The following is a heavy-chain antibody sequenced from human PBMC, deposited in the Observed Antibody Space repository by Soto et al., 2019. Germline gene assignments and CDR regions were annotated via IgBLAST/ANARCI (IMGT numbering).Heavy chain of an antibody. V-gene: IGHV5-51*01. Sequence: GESLKISCKGSGSSFTNYCVGWVRQVPGKGLEWMGIIYPGDSDTRDSPSFQGQVTISADKSISTAYLQWSSLKASATAMYYCGRHFPGFAPPASSYGRDLGGGGTRVTVP. CDR3: GRHFPGFAPPASSYGRDL. CDR1: GSSFTNYC. CDR2: IYPGDSDT. J-gene: IGHJ6*02.